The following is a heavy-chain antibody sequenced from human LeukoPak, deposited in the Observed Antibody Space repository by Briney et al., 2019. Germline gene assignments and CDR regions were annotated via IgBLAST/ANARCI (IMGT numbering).Heavy chain of an antibody. J-gene: IGHJ4*02. CDR3: ARARGVGYYFDY. CDR1: GGTISSSNW. CDR2: IYHSGST. D-gene: IGHD3-10*01. V-gene: IGHV4-4*02. Sequence: PSESLSLTCAVSGGTISSSNWWRWVRQPPGEGLEWIGEIYHSGSTNYNPSLKSRVTISVDKSKNQCSLKLSSVTAADTAVYYCARARGVGYYFDYWGQGTLVTVSS.